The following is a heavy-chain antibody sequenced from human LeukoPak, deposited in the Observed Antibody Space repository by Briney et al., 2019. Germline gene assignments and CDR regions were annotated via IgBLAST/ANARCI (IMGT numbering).Heavy chain of an antibody. D-gene: IGHD3-16*01. Sequence: ASVEVSCKASGYTFTGYYMHWVRQAPGQGLEWMGWINPNSGGTNYAQKFQGRVTMTRDTSISTAYMELSRLRSDDTAVYYCARELRASGGFDPWGQGTLVTVSS. CDR2: INPNSGGT. J-gene: IGHJ5*02. V-gene: IGHV1-2*02. CDR3: ARELRASGGFDP. CDR1: GYTFTGYY.